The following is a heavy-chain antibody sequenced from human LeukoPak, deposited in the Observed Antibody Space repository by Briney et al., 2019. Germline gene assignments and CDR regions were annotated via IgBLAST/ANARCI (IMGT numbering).Heavy chain of an antibody. V-gene: IGHV3-64*01. CDR2: ISSNGGST. CDR1: GFTFSSYA. J-gene: IGHJ4*02. CDR3: ARDLYGGNSGGDY. Sequence: GGSLRLSCAASGFTFSSYAMYWVRQAPGKGLEYVSAISSNGGSTYYANSVKGRFTISRDNSKNTLYLQMGSLRAEDMAVYYCARDLYGGNSGGDYWGQGTLGTGSS. D-gene: IGHD4-23*01.